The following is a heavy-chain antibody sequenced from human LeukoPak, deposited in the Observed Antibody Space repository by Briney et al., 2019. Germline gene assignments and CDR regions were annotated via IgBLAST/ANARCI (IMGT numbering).Heavy chain of an antibody. CDR2: IYYSGST. CDR3: ARARENCSGGSCYSDYFDY. J-gene: IGHJ4*02. V-gene: IGHV4-31*03. Sequence: PSETLSLTCTVSGGSISSGGYYWSWIRQHPGKGLEWIGYIYYSGSTYYNPSLKSRVTISVDTSKNQFSLKLSSVTAADTAVYYCARARENCSGGSCYSDYFDYWGQGTLVTVSS. D-gene: IGHD2-15*01. CDR1: GGSISSGGYY.